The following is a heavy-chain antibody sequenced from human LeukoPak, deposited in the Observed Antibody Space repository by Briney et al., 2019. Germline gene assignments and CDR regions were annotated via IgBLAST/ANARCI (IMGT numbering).Heavy chain of an antibody. D-gene: IGHD2-2*01. Sequence: PGGSLRLSCAASGFTFSSYWMSWVRQAPGKGLEWVANIKQDGSEKYYVDSVKGRFTISRDNAKNSLYLQMNSLRAEDTAVYYCARDWQPYIDIVVVPAPFDIWGQGTMVTVSS. CDR2: IKQDGSEK. CDR3: ARDWQPYIDIVVVPAPFDI. V-gene: IGHV3-7*01. J-gene: IGHJ3*02. CDR1: GFTFSSYW.